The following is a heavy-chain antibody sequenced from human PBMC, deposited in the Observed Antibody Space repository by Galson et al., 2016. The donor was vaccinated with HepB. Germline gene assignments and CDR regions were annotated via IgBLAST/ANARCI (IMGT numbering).Heavy chain of an antibody. CDR3: ARDRHVEAVLGHFYGLDV. CDR2: INADGGST. J-gene: IGHJ6*02. V-gene: IGHV3-74*01. D-gene: IGHD6-13*01. Sequence: SLRLSCAASGLTFRRYWMHWVRQAPGKGLVWVSRINADGGSTAYADSVKGRLTISRPNAKKSLYLQMNNLRAEDTAVYYCARDRHVEAVLGHFYGLDVWGQGTTVTVSS. CDR1: GLTFRRYW.